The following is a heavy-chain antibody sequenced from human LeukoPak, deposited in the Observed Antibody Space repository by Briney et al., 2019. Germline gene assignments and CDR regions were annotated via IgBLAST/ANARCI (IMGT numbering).Heavy chain of an antibody. CDR2: IFPSGGEI. V-gene: IGHV3-21*01. J-gene: IGHJ4*02. Sequence: GGSLRLSCEASGFTFSTFAMIWVRQPPGKGLEWVSSIFPSGGEIHYADSVKGRFTISRDNAKNSLYLQMNSLRAEDTAVYYCARDLDSITFGGVIVMNPYFDYWGQGTLVTVSS. CDR3: ARDLDSITFGGVIVMNPYFDY. CDR1: GFTFSTFA. D-gene: IGHD3-16*02.